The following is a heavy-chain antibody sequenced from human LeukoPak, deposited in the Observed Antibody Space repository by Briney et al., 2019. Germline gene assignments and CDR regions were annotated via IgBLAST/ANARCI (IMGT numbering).Heavy chain of an antibody. CDR3: ARGYCSGGSCGNFDY. CDR1: GYTFTSYD. D-gene: IGHD2-15*01. Sequence: ASVKVSCKASGYTFTSYDINWVRQAPGQGLEWMGGIIPIFGTANYAQKFQGRVTITADESTSTAYMELSSLRSEDTAVYYCARGYCSGGSCGNFDYWGQGTLVTVSS. J-gene: IGHJ4*02. CDR2: IIPIFGTA. V-gene: IGHV1-69*13.